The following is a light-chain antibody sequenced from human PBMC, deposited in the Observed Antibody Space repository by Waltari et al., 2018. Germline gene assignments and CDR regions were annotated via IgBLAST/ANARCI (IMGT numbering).Light chain of an antibody. J-gene: IGKJ1*01. CDR1: QSISSF. CDR3: KQSSTTPPT. Sequence: DIQMTQSPSSLSASVGDRVTITCRASQSISSFLNWYQQKLGKAPKLLIYAASNLQSGVPSRFSGSGFGTDFTLTISSLQPEDFATYYCKQSSTTPPTFGQGTKVEIK. CDR2: AAS. V-gene: IGKV1-39*01.